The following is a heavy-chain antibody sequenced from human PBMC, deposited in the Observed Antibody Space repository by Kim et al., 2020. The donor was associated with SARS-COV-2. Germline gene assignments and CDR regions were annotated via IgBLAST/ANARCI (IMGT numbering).Heavy chain of an antibody. D-gene: IGHD4-17*01. V-gene: IGHV4-34*01. J-gene: IGHJ5*02. Sequence: YNPALKSRVTISVDTSKNQFSLKLSSVTAADTAVYYCARAYGGVANWFDPWGQGTLVTVSS. CDR3: ARAYGGVANWFDP.